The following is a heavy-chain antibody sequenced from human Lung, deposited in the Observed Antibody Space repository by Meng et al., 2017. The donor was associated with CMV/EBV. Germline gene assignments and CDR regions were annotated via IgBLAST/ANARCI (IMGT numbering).Heavy chain of an antibody. J-gene: IGHJ4*01. D-gene: IGHD3-10*01. CDR1: GYSFSSYC. Sequence: ASVXVSXKASGYSFSSYCVNWVRQAPGQGLEWLGWISTYNGNTNYAQKFEGRVTMTTDTSTSTACMELRSLRSDDTAVYYCAGDRWYYGSGDYYPVDVWGHGTLVTVSS. V-gene: IGHV1-18*01. CDR2: ISTYNGNT. CDR3: AGDRWYYGSGDYYPVDV.